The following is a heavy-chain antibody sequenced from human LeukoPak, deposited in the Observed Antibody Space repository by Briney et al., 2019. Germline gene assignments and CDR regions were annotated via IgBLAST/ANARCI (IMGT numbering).Heavy chain of an antibody. Sequence: SETLSLTCTVSGGSISSYYWSWIRQPPGKGLEWIGYIYYSGSTNYNPSLKSRVTISVDTSKNQFSLKLSSVTAADTAVYYCARHVDPLGRWLQSAGFDPWGQGTLVTVSS. V-gene: IGHV4-59*08. CDR2: IYYSGST. J-gene: IGHJ5*02. CDR1: GGSISSYY. D-gene: IGHD5-24*01. CDR3: ARHVDPLGRWLQSAGFDP.